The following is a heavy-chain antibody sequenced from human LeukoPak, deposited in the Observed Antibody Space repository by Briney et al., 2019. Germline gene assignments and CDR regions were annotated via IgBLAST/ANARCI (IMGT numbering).Heavy chain of an antibody. D-gene: IGHD6-13*01. CDR1: GGSISSCY. J-gene: IGHJ3*02. CDR3: ARLYSSSWYPSDAFDI. CDR2: IYYSGST. V-gene: IGHV4-59*01. Sequence: SETLSLTCTVSGGSISSCYWSWIRQPPGKGLEWIGYIYYSGSTNYNPSLKSRVTISVDTSKNQFSLKLSSVTAADTAVYYCARLYSSSWYPSDAFDIWGQGTMVTVSS.